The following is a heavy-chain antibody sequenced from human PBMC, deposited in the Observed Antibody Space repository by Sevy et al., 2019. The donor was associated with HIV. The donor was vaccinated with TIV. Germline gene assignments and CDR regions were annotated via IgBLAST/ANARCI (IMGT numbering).Heavy chain of an antibody. J-gene: IGHJ5*02. D-gene: IGHD5-18*01. CDR2: IYYSGST. CDR3: ARAEWIQLWLEGGNWFDP. V-gene: IGHV4-30-4*01. Sequence: SETLSLTCTVSGGSISSGDYYWSWIRQPLGKGLEWIGYIYYSGSTYYNPSLKSRVTISVDTSKNQFSLKLSSVTAADTAVYYCARAEWIQLWLEGGNWFDPWGQRTLVTVSS. CDR1: GGSISSGDYY.